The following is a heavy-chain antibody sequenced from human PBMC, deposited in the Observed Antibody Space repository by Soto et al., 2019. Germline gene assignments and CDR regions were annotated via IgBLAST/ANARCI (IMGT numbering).Heavy chain of an antibody. J-gene: IGHJ5*02. D-gene: IGHD2-8*02. CDR3: ASEAASGVVGMDP. CDR2: INPYNGNT. Sequence: QVQLVQSGTEVKKPGASVKVSCKASGYMFTTYGISWVRQAPGQGLEWMGWINPYNGNTRYAQQFQGRVTMTTDASTTTAYMELRSLRSDDRAVYYCASEAASGVVGMDPLGQGTLVTVSS. V-gene: IGHV1-18*01. CDR1: GYMFTTYG.